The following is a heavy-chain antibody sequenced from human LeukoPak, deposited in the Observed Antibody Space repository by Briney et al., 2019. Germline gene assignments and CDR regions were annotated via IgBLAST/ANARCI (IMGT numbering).Heavy chain of an antibody. V-gene: IGHV3-21*01. CDR3: AQGGHDGTYYLSN. Sequence: PGGSLRLSCAASGFPFSINTMNWVRQAPGKGLEWVSSITSSNKYILYADSVKGRFTTSRDNAKNSLCLHMNSLRDEDTAVYYCAQGGHDGTYYLSNWGQGTLVTVSS. D-gene: IGHD1-26*01. J-gene: IGHJ4*02. CDR2: ITSSNKYI. CDR1: GFPFSINT.